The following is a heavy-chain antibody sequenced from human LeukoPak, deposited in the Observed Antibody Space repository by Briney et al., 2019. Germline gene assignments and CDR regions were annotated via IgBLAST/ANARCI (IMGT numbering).Heavy chain of an antibody. V-gene: IGHV3-15*01. D-gene: IGHD4/OR15-4a*01. J-gene: IGHJ4*02. CDR2: IKSKTDGGTI. CDR3: TTVANPAYFDY. CDR1: GFTLSNAW. Sequence: PGGSLRLSCAASGFTLSNAWMTWVRQAPGEGLEWVGRIKSKTDGGTIDYAAPVKGRFTISKDDSRNTLYLQMNSLKTEDTAVYYCTTVANPAYFDYWGQGTLVTVSS.